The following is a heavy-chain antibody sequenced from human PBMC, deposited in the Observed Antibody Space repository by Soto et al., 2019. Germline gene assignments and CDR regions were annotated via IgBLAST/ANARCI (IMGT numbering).Heavy chain of an antibody. D-gene: IGHD1-1*01. J-gene: IGHJ5*02. CDR2: IIPIFGTA. CDR3: AGMAGTQSEGDWFYP. Sequence: GASVKVSCKASGGTFSSYAISWVRQAPGQALEWMGGIIPIFGTANYAQKFQGRVTITADESTSTAYMELSSLRSEDTAVYSCAGMAGTQSEGDWFYPWGQGTLVSVSS. V-gene: IGHV1-69*13. CDR1: GGTFSSYA.